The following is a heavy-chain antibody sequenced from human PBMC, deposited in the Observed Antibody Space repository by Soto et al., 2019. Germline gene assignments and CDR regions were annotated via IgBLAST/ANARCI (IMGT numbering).Heavy chain of an antibody. CDR2: TYYRSKWYN. CDR1: GDSVSSKSAA. Sequence: SQTLSLTCALSGDSVSSKSAASNWIRQSPSRGLEWLGRTYYRSKWYNEYAVSVKSRIIINPDTSKNQFSLQLNSVTPEDTAVYYCARSGNEGAVDYWGQGTLVTV. CDR3: ARSGNEGAVDY. V-gene: IGHV6-1*01. D-gene: IGHD1-26*01. J-gene: IGHJ4*02.